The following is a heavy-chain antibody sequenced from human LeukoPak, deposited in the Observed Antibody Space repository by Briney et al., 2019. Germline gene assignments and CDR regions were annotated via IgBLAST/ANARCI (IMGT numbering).Heavy chain of an antibody. CDR2: ISYDGSNK. V-gene: IGHV3-30-3*01. J-gene: IGHJ3*02. Sequence: PGGSLRLSCAASGFTFSSYAMHWVRQAPGKGLEWVAVISYDGSNKYYADSVKGRFTISRDNSKNTLYLQMNSLRAEDTAVYYCAREVGATTLDAFDIWGQGTMVTVSS. CDR3: AREVGATTLDAFDI. D-gene: IGHD1-26*01. CDR1: GFTFSSYA.